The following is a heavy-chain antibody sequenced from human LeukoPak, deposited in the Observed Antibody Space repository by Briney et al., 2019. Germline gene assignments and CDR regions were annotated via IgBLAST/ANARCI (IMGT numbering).Heavy chain of an antibody. Sequence: GGTLRLSCAASGFTFSNYVMSWVRRAPGKGLEWVSGINTSGGSAYADSVKGRFTISRDNAKSTVYLQMNSLRTDDTAVYYCARDGMTYGRHFDYWGQGILVTVSS. J-gene: IGHJ4*02. V-gene: IGHV3-23*01. D-gene: IGHD3-10*01. CDR1: GFTFSNYV. CDR3: ARDGMTYGRHFDY. CDR2: INTSGGSA.